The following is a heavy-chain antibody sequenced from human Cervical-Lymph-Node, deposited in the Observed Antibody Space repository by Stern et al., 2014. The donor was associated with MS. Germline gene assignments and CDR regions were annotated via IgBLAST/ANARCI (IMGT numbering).Heavy chain of an antibody. D-gene: IGHD3-22*01. V-gene: IGHV1-18*01. CDR1: GYTFTTYG. CDR3: ARVDSSGYYKDAFDI. Sequence: QVQLVESGAAVKKPGDSLKVSCKASGYTFTTYGISWVRQAPGQGLAWMGWISAYNGNTSYAQKLQGRVTMATDTSTSTAYMELRSLRSDDTAVYYCARVDSSGYYKDAFDIWGQGTMVTVSS. J-gene: IGHJ3*02. CDR2: ISAYNGNT.